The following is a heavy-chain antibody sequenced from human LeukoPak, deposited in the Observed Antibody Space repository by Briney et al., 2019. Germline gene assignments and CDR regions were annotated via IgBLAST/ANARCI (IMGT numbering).Heavy chain of an antibody. CDR1: GYTFTSYY. V-gene: IGHV1-46*01. CDR2: INPSGGST. CDR3: ARLFTGGGSPRGFDP. J-gene: IGHJ5*02. Sequence: GASVKVSCKASGYTFTSYYMHWVRQAPGQGLEWMGIINPSGGSTSYAQKFQGRVTMTRDTSTSTVYMELSSLRSEDTAVYYCARLFTGGGSPRGFDPWGQGTLVTVSS. D-gene: IGHD2-15*01.